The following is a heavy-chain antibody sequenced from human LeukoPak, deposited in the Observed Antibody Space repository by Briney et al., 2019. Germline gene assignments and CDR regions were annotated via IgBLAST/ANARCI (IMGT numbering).Heavy chain of an antibody. CDR3: ARQYYGSGRRGNWFDP. D-gene: IGHD3-10*01. CDR2: MFYGGNT. Sequence: PSETLSLTCTVSGGSIGSDSCYWAWIRQPPGKGLEWIGSMFYGGNTFYNPSLKSRVTISLDTSKNQFSLKLSSVTAADTAVYYCARQYYGSGRRGNWFDPWGHGTLVTVSS. J-gene: IGHJ5*02. V-gene: IGHV4-39*01. CDR1: GGSIGSDSCY.